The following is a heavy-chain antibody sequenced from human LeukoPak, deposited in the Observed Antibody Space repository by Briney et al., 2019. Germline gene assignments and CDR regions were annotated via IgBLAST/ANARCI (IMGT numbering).Heavy chain of an antibody. V-gene: IGHV2-70*11. CDR1: GFSLSSSGMC. CDR3: ARKIAVAGDDAFDI. Sequence: ESGPTLGNPTQTLTLTCTFSGFSLSSSGMCVSWIRQPPGKALGWLARIDWDDDKYYSTSLKTRLTISKDTSKNQVVLTMTNMDPVDTATYSCARKIAVAGDDAFDIWGQGTMVTVSS. CDR2: IDWDDDK. D-gene: IGHD6-19*01. J-gene: IGHJ3*02.